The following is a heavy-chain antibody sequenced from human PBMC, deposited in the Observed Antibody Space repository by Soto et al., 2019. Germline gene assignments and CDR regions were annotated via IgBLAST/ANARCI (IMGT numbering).Heavy chain of an antibody. J-gene: IGHJ4*02. CDR1: GFTFSSYG. D-gene: IGHD2-2*01. CDR2: ISYDGSNK. CDR3: AKVGVWGPAAMSEPNVKDWDFDY. V-gene: IGHV3-30*18. Sequence: QVQLVESGGGVVQPGRSLRLSCAASGFTFSSYGMHWVRQAPGKGLEWVAVISYDGSNKYYADSVKGRFTISRDNSKNTLYLQMNSLRAEDTAVYYCAKVGVWGPAAMSEPNVKDWDFDYWGQGTLVTVSS.